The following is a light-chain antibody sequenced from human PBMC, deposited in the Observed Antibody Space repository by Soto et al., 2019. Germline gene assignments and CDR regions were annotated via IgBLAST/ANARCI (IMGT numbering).Light chain of an antibody. CDR3: CSYAGTYTFFV. CDR1: SSDVGGYNY. CDR2: DVT. Sequence: QSVLTQPRSVSGSPGQSVTISCSGSSSDVGGYNYVSWYQQQPGKAPKLLIYDVTIRTSGVSDRFSGSKSGNTASLTISDHQAEDDGDYYCCSYAGTYTFFVFGTGTKLTVL. J-gene: IGLJ1*01. V-gene: IGLV2-11*01.